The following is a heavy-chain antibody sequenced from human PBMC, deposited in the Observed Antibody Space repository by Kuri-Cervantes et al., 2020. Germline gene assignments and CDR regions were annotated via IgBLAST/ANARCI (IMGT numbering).Heavy chain of an antibody. V-gene: IGHV4-30-4*01. D-gene: IGHD3-9*01. CDR1: GGSISSGDYD. J-gene: IGHJ4*02. Sequence: SETLSLTCTVSGGSISSGDYDWSWIRQPPGKGLEWIGYIYYSGSSYYNPSLKSRVTISVDTSKNQFSLKLSSVTAADTAVYYCARHVLRYFHTDYWGQGTLVTVSS. CDR2: IYYSGSS. CDR3: ARHVLRYFHTDY.